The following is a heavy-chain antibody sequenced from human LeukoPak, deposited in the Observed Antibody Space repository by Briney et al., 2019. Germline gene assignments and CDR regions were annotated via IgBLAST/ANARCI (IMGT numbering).Heavy chain of an antibody. V-gene: IGHV1-24*01. CDR1: GYTLTELS. CDR2: FDPEDGET. D-gene: IGHD2-15*01. CDR3: ASIKDIVVVVAATSDAFDI. Sequence: ASVKVSCKVSGYTLTELSMHRVRQAPGKGLEWMGGFDPEDGETIYAQKFQGRVTMTEDTSTDTAYMELSSLRSEDTAVYYCASIKDIVVVVAATSDAFDIWGQGTMVTVSS. J-gene: IGHJ3*02.